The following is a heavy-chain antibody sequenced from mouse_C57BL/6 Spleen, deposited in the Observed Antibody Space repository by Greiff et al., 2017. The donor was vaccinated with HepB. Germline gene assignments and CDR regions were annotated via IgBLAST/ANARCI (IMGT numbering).Heavy chain of an antibody. D-gene: IGHD2-4*01. CDR3: ARSGGDYDVYFDY. CDR2: INPYNGGT. V-gene: IGHV1-19*01. CDR1: GYTFTDYY. J-gene: IGHJ2*01. Sequence: VQLQQSGPVLVKPGASVKMSCKASGYTFTDYYMNWVKQSHGKSLEWIGVINPYNGGTSYNQKFKGKATLTVDKSSSTAYMELNSLTSEDSAVYYCARSGGDYDVYFDYWGQVTTLTVSS.